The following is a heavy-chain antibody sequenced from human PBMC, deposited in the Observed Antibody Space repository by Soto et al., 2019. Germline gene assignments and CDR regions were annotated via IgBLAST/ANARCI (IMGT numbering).Heavy chain of an antibody. CDR3: AKDYGA. V-gene: IGHV3-30*18. CDR1: GFTFSSYG. CDR2: ISYDGSNK. J-gene: IGHJ4*02. D-gene: IGHD2-8*01. Sequence: QVQLVESGGGVVQPGRSLRLSCAASGFTFSSYGMHWVRQAPGKGLEWVAVISYDGSNKYYADSVKGRFTISRDNSKNTLYLQMNSLRAEDTAVYYCAKDYGAWGQGTLVTVSS.